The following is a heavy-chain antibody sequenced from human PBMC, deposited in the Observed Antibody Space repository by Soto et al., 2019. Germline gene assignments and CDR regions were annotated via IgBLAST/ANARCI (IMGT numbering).Heavy chain of an antibody. CDR2: TRAYSADA. D-gene: IGHD5-18*01. CDR1: GYTFSSYG. Sequence: ASVKVSCKASGYTFSSYGMNWVRQAPGQGLEWMGWTRAYSADANYAQKFQGRVSMTTDTSTSTAYLELRSLKSDDTAVYFCARVKKLDTSMVVDYWGQGTPVTVYS. J-gene: IGHJ4*02. V-gene: IGHV1-18*01. CDR3: ARVKKLDTSMVVDY.